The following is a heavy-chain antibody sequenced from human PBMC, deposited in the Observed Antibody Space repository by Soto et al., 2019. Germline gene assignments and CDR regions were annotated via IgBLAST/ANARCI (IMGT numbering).Heavy chain of an antibody. CDR3: AKARSWYPSFDY. CDR1: GFTFSSYA. CDR2: ITSGGST. Sequence: PGGSLRFSCAASGFTFSSYAMSWVRQAPGKGLEWVSAITSGGSTYYADSVKGRFTISRDNSKNTLYLQMNSLRAEDTAVYYCAKARSWYPSFDYWGQGTLVTVSS. V-gene: IGHV3-23*01. J-gene: IGHJ4*02. D-gene: IGHD6-13*01.